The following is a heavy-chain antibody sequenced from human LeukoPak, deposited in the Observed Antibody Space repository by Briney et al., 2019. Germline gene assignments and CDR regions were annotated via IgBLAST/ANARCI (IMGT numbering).Heavy chain of an antibody. CDR3: AKATTVTTRGPFDY. CDR1: GYAFTSYG. V-gene: IGHV1-18*01. D-gene: IGHD4-17*01. J-gene: IGHJ4*02. Sequence: ASVKVSCKASGYAFTSYGISWVRQAPGQGLEWMGWISAYNGNTNYAQKLQGRVTMTTDTSTSTAYMELRSLRSDDTAVYYCAKATTVTTRGPFDYWGQGTPVTVSS. CDR2: ISAYNGNT.